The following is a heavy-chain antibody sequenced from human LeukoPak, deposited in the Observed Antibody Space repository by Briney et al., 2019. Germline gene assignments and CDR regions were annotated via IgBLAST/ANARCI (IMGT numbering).Heavy chain of an antibody. Sequence: GASVKVSCKASGYTFTSYAITWVRQAPGQGLEWMGWISVYSGNPNYAQNFQGRVTMTTDTSTSTAYMELMSLRSDDTAVYYCARAAGYSSGWYAYWGQGTLVTVSS. CDR1: GYTFTSYA. CDR3: ARAAGYSSGWYAY. D-gene: IGHD6-13*01. V-gene: IGHV1-18*01. J-gene: IGHJ4*02. CDR2: ISVYSGNP.